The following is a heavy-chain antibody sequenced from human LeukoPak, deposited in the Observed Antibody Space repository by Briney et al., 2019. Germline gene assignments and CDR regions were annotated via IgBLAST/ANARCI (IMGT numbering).Heavy chain of an antibody. D-gene: IGHD4-17*01. CDR3: ARGASGVYTVTTSWFDP. Sequence: ASVKVSCKASGYTFTGYYMHWVRQAPQQGVEWMGRINPNSGGTNYAQKFQGRVTMTRGTSISTAYMELSRLRSDDTAVYYCARGASGVYTVTTSWFDPWGQGTLVTVSS. V-gene: IGHV1-2*06. CDR1: GYTFTGYY. CDR2: INPNSGGT. J-gene: IGHJ5*02.